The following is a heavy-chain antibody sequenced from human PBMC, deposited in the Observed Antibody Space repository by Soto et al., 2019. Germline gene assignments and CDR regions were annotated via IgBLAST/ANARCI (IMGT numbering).Heavy chain of an antibody. D-gene: IGHD1-26*01. CDR1: GDSVSSNSAA. CDR3: AGMQDGALAY. J-gene: IGHJ4*02. CDR2: TYYRSKWYN. Sequence: SQTLSLTCAISGDSVSSNSAAWNWIRQSPSRGLEWQGRTYYRSKWYNEYAVSVKSRITIKPDTSKNQFSLQLNSVIPEDTAVYYCAGMQDGALAYWGQGTLVTVSS. V-gene: IGHV6-1*01.